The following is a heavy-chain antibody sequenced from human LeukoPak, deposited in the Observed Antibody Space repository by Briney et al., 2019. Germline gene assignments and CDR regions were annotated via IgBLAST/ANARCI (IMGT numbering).Heavy chain of an antibody. Sequence: GGSLRLSYAASGFTFSSYAMSWVRQAPGKGLECVSTIKSSGGSVYYADSVKGRFTISRDNSKNTPYLQMNSLRAEDTAVYYCAKVPSRAVTVDFWGRGTLVTVSS. CDR1: GFTFSSYA. CDR3: AKVPSRAVTVDF. V-gene: IGHV3-23*01. J-gene: IGHJ4*02. D-gene: IGHD4-17*01. CDR2: IKSSGGSV.